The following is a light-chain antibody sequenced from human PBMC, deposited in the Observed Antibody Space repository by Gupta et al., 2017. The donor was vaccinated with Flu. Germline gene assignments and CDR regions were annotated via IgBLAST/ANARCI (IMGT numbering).Light chain of an antibody. Sequence: EIVLTQSPATLSLSPGEGATLSCRASQSVSSDLAWFQQKPGQAPRLLIYEASKRDTGIPARYSGSGLGKDFTLAISSRELEDFAVYYCQQRNSWPNLTFGRGTKVEVK. V-gene: IGKV3-11*01. CDR1: QSVSSD. J-gene: IGKJ4*01. CDR3: QQRNSWPNLT. CDR2: EAS.